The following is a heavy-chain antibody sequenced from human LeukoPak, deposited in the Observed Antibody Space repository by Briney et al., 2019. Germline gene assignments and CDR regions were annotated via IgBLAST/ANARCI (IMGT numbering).Heavy chain of an antibody. CDR2: ISGSGGST. V-gene: IGHV3-23*01. CDR1: GFTFSSYA. Sequence: PSGGSLRLSCAASGFTFSSYAMSWVRQAPGKGLEWVSAISGSGGSTYYADSVKGRFTISRDNSKNTLYLQMNSLRAEDTAVYYCAKEPVATIIWYFDYWGQGTLVTVSS. J-gene: IGHJ4*02. CDR3: AKEPVATIIWYFDY. D-gene: IGHD5-12*01.